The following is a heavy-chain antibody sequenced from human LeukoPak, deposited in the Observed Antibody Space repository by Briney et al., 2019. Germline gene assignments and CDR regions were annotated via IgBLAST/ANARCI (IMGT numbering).Heavy chain of an antibody. J-gene: IGHJ4*02. D-gene: IGHD3-16*02. CDR3: ARGPTMVRGAITLRLGELSLS. CDR2: INHSGST. Sequence: SETLSLTCAVYGGSFRGYYWSWIRQPPGKGLEWIGEINHSGSTNYNPSLKSRVTISVDTSKNQFSLKLSSVTAADTAVYYCARGPTMVRGAITLRLGELSLSWGQGTLVTVSS. V-gene: IGHV4-34*01. CDR1: GGSFRGYY.